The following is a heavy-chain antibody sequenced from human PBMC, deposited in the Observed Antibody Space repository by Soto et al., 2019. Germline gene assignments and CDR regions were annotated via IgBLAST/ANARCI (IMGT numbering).Heavy chain of an antibody. V-gene: IGHV4-4*07. J-gene: IGHJ5*02. Sequence: SATLSLTCTVSGASISGFYWSWLRKSAGKGLEWIGRIYATGTTDYNPSLKSRVMMSVDTSKKQFSLKLRSVTAADTAVYYCVRDGTKTLRDWFDPWGQGISVTVSS. D-gene: IGHD1-1*01. CDR3: VRDGTKTLRDWFDP. CDR2: IYATGTT. CDR1: GASISGFY.